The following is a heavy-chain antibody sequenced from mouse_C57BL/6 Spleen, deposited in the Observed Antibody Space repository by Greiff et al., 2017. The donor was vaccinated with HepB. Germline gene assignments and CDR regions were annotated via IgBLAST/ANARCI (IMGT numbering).Heavy chain of an antibody. CDR2: IHPNSGST. CDR1: GYTFTSYW. CDR3: AREGTGPCAY. J-gene: IGHJ3*01. D-gene: IGHD4-1*01. V-gene: IGHV1-64*01. Sequence: VQLQQSGAELVKPGASVKLSCKASGYTFTSYWMHWVKQRPGQGLEWIGMIHPNSGSTNYNEKFKSKATLTVDKSSSTAYMQLSSLTSEDSAVYYCAREGTGPCAYWGQGTLVTVSA.